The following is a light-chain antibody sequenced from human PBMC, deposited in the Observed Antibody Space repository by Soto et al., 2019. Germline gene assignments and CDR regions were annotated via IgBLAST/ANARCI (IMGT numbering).Light chain of an antibody. V-gene: IGLV2-23*02. CDR2: EVN. Sequence: QSALTQPASVSGSPGQSITISCTGTSSNVGSYKLVSWYQQHPGKAPKLMIFEVNKRPSGVSNRCSGSKSGNTASLTISGRKVEDEAAYYCCSSGGSPTNVFGTGTKLTVL. J-gene: IGLJ1*01. CDR3: CSSGGSPTNV. CDR1: SSNVGSYKL.